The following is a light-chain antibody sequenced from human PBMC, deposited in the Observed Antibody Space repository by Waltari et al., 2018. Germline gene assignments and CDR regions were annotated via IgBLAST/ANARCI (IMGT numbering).Light chain of an antibody. CDR2: SNP. V-gene: IGLV1-40*01. J-gene: IGLJ2*01. Sequence: QAVLTQPPSATGDPGPRATIPCPGRSPNLGADHVDLWSQQVPGTAPKLLIYSNPDRPSGVPDRFSGSKSGTSASLAITGLQAEDEADYFCQSYDSRLGGSVVFGGGTKLTVL. CDR1: SPNLGADHV. CDR3: QSYDSRLGGSVV.